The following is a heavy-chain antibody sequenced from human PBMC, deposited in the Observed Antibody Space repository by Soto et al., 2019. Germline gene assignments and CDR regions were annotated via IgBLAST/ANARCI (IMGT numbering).Heavy chain of an antibody. Sequence: PGGSLRLSCAASGFPFISYAMSWVRQAPGKGLEWVSAISGSGGSTYYADSVKGWFTISRDNSKNTLYLQMNSLRAEDTAVYYCAKFSIVVVPAAKGDDAFDIWGQGTMVTVS. J-gene: IGHJ3*02. CDR2: ISGSGGST. V-gene: IGHV3-23*01. CDR3: AKFSIVVVPAAKGDDAFDI. D-gene: IGHD2-2*01. CDR1: GFPFISYA.